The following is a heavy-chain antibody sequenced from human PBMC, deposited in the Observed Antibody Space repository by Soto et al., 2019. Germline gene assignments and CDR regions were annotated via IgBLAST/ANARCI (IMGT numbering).Heavy chain of an antibody. Sequence: QLQLQESGPGLVKPSETLSLTCTVSGDSVSSDSYYWSWIRQPPGKRLEWIGYISHSGSTSYNPSLQSRVSMSIDTSKNQFFLELSSVIAADTAIYYCAREGGVLRLSNWLDPWGQGTLVTVSA. CDR1: GDSVSSDSYY. CDR3: AREGGVLRLSNWLDP. CDR2: ISHSGST. D-gene: IGHD3-3*01. V-gene: IGHV4-61*01. J-gene: IGHJ5*02.